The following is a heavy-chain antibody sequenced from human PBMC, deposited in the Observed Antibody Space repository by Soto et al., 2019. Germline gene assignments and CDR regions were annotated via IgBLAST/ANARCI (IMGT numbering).Heavy chain of an antibody. J-gene: IGHJ5*02. V-gene: IGHV3-21*01. CDR2: ITSGSGDM. CDR1: GFTFSSYT. CDR3: ARDKGYCSGGTCYLPGFDL. D-gene: IGHD2-15*01. Sequence: GGSLRLSCKASGFTFSSYTMNWVRQAPGKGLEWVSSITSGSGDMYYADSVRGRFTISRDDAKDSLYLQMSRLRAEDTAIYYCARDKGYCSGGTCYLPGFDLWGQGTPVTVSS.